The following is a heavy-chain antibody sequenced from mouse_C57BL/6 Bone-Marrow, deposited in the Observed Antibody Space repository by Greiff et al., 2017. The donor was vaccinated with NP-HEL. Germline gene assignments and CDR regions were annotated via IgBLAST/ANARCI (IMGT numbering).Heavy chain of an antibody. V-gene: IGHV5-9-1*02. CDR2: ISSGGDYI. J-gene: IGHJ2*01. Sequence: EVKLQESGEGLVKPGGSLKLSCAASGFTFSSYAMSWVRQTPEKRLEWVAYISSGGDYIYYADTVKGRFTISRDNARNTLYLQMSSLKSEDTAMYYCTREGGLRHFDYWGQGTTLTVSS. CDR3: TREGGLRHFDY. D-gene: IGHD2-4*01. CDR1: GFTFSSYA.